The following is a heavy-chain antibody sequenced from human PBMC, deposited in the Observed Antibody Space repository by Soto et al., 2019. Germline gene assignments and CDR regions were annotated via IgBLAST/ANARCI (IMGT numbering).Heavy chain of an antibody. CDR2: TYYRSKWYN. Sequence: SQTLSLTCVISGDSVSSNSAAWNWIRQSPSRGLEWLGRTYYRSKWYNDYAVSVKSRITINPDTSKNQFSLQLNSVTPEDTAVYYCARGFVVGPKAAFDIWGQGTMVTVPS. J-gene: IGHJ3*02. V-gene: IGHV6-1*01. CDR3: ARGFVVGPKAAFDI. D-gene: IGHD2-15*01. CDR1: GDSVSSNSAA.